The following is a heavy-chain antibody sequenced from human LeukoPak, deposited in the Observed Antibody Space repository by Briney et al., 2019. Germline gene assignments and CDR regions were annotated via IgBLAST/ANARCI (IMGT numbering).Heavy chain of an antibody. J-gene: IGHJ4*02. V-gene: IGHV3-53*01. CDR1: GFTVSSNY. D-gene: IGHD3-16*01. CDR3: AITLPGGGVDY. CDR2: IYSGGST. Sequence: GGSLRLSCAASGFTVSSNYMSWVRQDPGKGLEWVSVIYSGGSTYYADSVKGRFTISRDNSKNTLYLQMNSLRAEDTAVYYCAITLPGGGVDYWGQGTLVTVSS.